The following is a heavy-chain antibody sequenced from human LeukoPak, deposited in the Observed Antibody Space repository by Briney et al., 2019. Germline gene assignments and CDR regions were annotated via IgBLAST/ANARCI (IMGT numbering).Heavy chain of an antibody. V-gene: IGHV3-23*01. CDR2: ISGSGGST. D-gene: IGHD6-13*01. Sequence: GGSLRLSCAASGFTFSSYAMSWVRQAPGKGLEWVSAISGSGGSTYYADSVKGRFTISRDNSKNTLYLQMNSLRAEDTAVYYCAKDHKYRIAAAGRGWYFDYWGQGTLVTVSS. CDR3: AKDHKYRIAAAGRGWYFDY. CDR1: GFTFSSYA. J-gene: IGHJ4*02.